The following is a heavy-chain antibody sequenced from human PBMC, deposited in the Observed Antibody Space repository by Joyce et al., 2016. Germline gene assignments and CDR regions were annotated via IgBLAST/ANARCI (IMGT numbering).Heavy chain of an antibody. Sequence: EVQLVESGGGLVQPGRSLRLSCATSGFTFTNYWMSWVRQAPGKGLEGVANIQKDGSEKNYVDSVRGRFTISRDNDMNSVSLQMNSLRVEDTAVYYCARLRGSSGWFNGWGQGTLVSVSS. V-gene: IGHV3-7*03. CDR1: GFTFTNYW. D-gene: IGHD6-19*01. J-gene: IGHJ4*02. CDR3: ARLRGSSGWFNG. CDR2: IQKDGSEK.